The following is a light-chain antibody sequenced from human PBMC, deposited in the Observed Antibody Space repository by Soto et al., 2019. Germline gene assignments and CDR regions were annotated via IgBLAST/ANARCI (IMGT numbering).Light chain of an antibody. V-gene: IGKV3-20*01. CDR3: QQYGNSPVT. J-gene: IGKJ3*01. Sequence: EIVLTQSPCSLSLSPGERATLACGASQSVSSSYLDWYQQQAGQAPRLLIYGAYSRATGIPDRFSGSGSGTDLTLTISRLQPEDFAVYYCQQYGNSPVTFGPGTKLDIK. CDR1: QSVSSSY. CDR2: GAY.